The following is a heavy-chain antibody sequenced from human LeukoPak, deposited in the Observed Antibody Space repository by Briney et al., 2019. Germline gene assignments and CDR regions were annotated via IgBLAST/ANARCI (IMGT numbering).Heavy chain of an antibody. CDR3: ASEHLTGADYSNFPLYKWLDP. V-gene: IGHV4-34*01. CDR2: INHSGGT. D-gene: IGHD4-11*01. Sequence: SETLSLTCAVYGGSFSKYSWNWIRQPPGKGLEWIGEINHSGGTNYNPSLKSRVTISVDTSKNQFSLKVTSVSAADTAVYYCASEHLTGADYSNFPLYKWLDPWGQGTLVTVSS. CDR1: GGSFSKYS. J-gene: IGHJ5*02.